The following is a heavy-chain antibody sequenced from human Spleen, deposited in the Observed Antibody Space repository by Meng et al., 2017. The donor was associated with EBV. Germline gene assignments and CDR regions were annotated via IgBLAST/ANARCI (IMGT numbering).Heavy chain of an antibody. CDR2: TNEDGRIT. Sequence: DSAGALVQAGGSLRLSLGASGFTFTRYWMHWVRQVPGKGLIWVSRTNEDGRITNYADSVKGRFTISRDNTKNILYLQMNSLRAEDTAVYFCSRDLADSDDDWGQGTLVTVSS. J-gene: IGHJ4*02. CDR3: SRDLADSDDD. V-gene: IGHV3-74*01. CDR1: GFTFTRYW.